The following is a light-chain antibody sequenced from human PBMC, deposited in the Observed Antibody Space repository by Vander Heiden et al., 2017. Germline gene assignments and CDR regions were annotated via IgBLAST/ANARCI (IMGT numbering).Light chain of an antibody. CDR2: KDS. V-gene: IGLV3-25*03. Sequence: SYELPHPPSVSVSPGQTARIPCSGDALPKKYAYWYQQKPGQAPGLVIYKDSERPSGIPERFSGSSSGTTVTLTISGVQAEDEADYYCQSADSSGTSVVFGGGTKLTVL. J-gene: IGLJ2*01. CDR3: QSADSSGTSVV. CDR1: ALPKKY.